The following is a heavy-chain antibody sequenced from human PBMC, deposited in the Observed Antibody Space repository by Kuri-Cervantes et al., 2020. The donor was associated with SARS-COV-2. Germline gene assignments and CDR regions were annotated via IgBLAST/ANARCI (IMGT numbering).Heavy chain of an antibody. CDR2: IIPIFGTA. Sequence: SVKVSCKASGGTFSSYAISWVRQAPGQGLEWMGRIIPIFGTANYAQKFQGRVTITADESTSTAYMELSSLRSEDTAVYYCAKEAGYSTYVSQSYYFDYWGQGTLVTVSS. CDR3: AKEAGYSTYVSQSYYFDY. J-gene: IGHJ4*02. D-gene: IGHD5-18*01. V-gene: IGHV1-69*13. CDR1: GGTFSSYA.